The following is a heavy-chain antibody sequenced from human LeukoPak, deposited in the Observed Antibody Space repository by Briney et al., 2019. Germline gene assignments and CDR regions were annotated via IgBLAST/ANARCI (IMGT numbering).Heavy chain of an antibody. Sequence: GGSLRLSCAASGFTFSSYAMHWVRQAPGKGLEWVAVISYDGSNKHYADSVKGRFTISRDNSMNTLYLQMNSLRAEDTAVYYCARWSDDYSYYYYYGMDVWGQGTTVTVSS. CDR3: ARWSDDYSYYYYYGMDV. CDR1: GFTFSSYA. J-gene: IGHJ6*02. CDR2: ISYDGSNK. V-gene: IGHV3-30-3*01. D-gene: IGHD4-11*01.